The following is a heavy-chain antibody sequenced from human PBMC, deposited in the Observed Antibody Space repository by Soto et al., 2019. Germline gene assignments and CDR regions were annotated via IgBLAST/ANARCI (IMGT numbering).Heavy chain of an antibody. CDR1: GGSISSYY. CDR3: ARGRSQASIVTYYDFWSGYYLSVGFDY. V-gene: IGHV4-59*08. D-gene: IGHD3-3*01. Sequence: SETLSLTCTVSGGSISSYYWSWIRQPPGKGLEWIGYIYYSGSTNYNPSLKSRVTISVDTSKNQFSLKLSSVTAADTAVYYCARGRSQASIVTYYDFWSGYYLSVGFDYWGQGTLVTVSS. J-gene: IGHJ4*02. CDR2: IYYSGST.